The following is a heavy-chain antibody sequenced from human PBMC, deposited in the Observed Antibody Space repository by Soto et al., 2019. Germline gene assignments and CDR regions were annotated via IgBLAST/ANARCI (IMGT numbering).Heavy chain of an antibody. J-gene: IGHJ5*02. CDR2: IYSGGST. D-gene: IGHD2-21*02. Sequence: EVQLVESGGGLVQPGGSLRLSCAASGFTVSSNYMSWVRQAPGKGLEWVSVIYSGGSTYYADSVKVRFTISRDNSKNTLYLQMNSLRVEDTAVYYCAREIPNDLKVFDPWGQGTLVTVSS. CDR1: GFTVSSNY. CDR3: AREIPNDLKVFDP. V-gene: IGHV3-66*01.